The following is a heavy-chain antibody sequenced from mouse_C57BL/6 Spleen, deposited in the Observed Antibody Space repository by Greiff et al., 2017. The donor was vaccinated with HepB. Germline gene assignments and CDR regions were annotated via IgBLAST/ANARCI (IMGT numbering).Heavy chain of an antibody. J-gene: IGHJ2*01. CDR3: ARMEVVRNYFDY. CDR2: INPYNGDT. CDR1: GYSFTGYF. V-gene: IGHV1-20*01. D-gene: IGHD1-1*02. Sequence: EVQLQQSGPELVKPGDSVKISCKASGYSFTGYFMNWVMQSHGKSLEWIGRINPYNGDTFYNQKFKGKATLTVDKSSSTAHMELRSLTSEDSAVYYCARMEVVRNYFDYWGQGTTLTVSS.